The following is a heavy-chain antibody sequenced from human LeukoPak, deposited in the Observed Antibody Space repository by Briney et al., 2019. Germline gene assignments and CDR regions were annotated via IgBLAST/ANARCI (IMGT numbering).Heavy chain of an antibody. D-gene: IGHD3-22*01. V-gene: IGHV3-49*04. Sequence: PGGSLRLSCTASGFTFGDYGMSWVRQAPGEGLEWVGFIRSKPYGGTTEYAASVKGRFTISRDDSESIAYLQMNSLKTEDTAVYYCTRGDYYDSSGYYLLFDYWGRGTLVTVSS. CDR3: TRGDYYDSSGYYLLFDY. CDR2: IRSKPYGGTT. CDR1: GFTFGDYG. J-gene: IGHJ4*02.